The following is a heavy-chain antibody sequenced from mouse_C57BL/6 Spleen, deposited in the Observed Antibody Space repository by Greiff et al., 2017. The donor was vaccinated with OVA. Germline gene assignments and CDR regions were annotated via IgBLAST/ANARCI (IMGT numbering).Heavy chain of an antibody. J-gene: IGHJ2*01. Sequence: VQLQQPGAELVKPGASVKMSCKASGYTFTSYWITWVKQRPGQGLEWIGDIYPGSGSTNYNEKFKSKATLTVDTSSSTAYMQLSSLTSEDSAVYYCARSIDYYGSRGYFDYGGQGTTLTVSS. V-gene: IGHV1-55*01. CDR3: ARSIDYYGSRGYFDY. D-gene: IGHD1-1*01. CDR2: IYPGSGST. CDR1: GYTFTSYW.